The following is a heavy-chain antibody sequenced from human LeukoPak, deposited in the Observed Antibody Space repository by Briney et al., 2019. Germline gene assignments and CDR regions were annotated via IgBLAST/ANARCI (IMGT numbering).Heavy chain of an antibody. CDR2: TKQDGSER. D-gene: IGHD3-22*01. V-gene: IGHV3-7*01. CDR3: ARIESDNSGWLY. CDR1: GFTFSRFW. Sequence: GGSLRLSCAGSGFTFSRFWLSWVRQAPGKGLEWVANTKQDGSERYYVDSVKGRFSISRDNAKSSLYLEMKTLRVEDTAVYYCARIESDNSGWLYWGQGTLVTFSS. J-gene: IGHJ4*02.